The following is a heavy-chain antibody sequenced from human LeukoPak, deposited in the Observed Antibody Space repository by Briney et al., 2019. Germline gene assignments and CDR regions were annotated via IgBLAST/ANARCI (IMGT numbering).Heavy chain of an antibody. CDR1: GGTFSSYA. Sequence: ASVKVSCKASGGTFSSYAISWVRQAPGQGLEWMGWISVYTGNTKYAQILQGRVTMTTDSSTSTAYMELRSLKSDDTAVYYCARVEDSSGYFTSYYYGMDVWGQGTTVTVSS. CDR2: ISVYTGNT. V-gene: IGHV1-18*01. CDR3: ARVEDSSGYFTSYYYGMDV. D-gene: IGHD3-22*01. J-gene: IGHJ6*02.